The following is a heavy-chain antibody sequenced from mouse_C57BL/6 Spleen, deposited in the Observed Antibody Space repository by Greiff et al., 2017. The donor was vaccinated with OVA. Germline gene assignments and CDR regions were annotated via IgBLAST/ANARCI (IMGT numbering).Heavy chain of an antibody. J-gene: IGHJ4*01. V-gene: IGHV5-16*01. Sequence: KLMESEGGLVQPGSSMKLSCTASGFTFSDYYMAWVRQVPEKGLEWVANINYDGSSTYYLDSLKSRFIISRDNAKNILYLQMSSLKSEDTATYYCAREVYYGNYVYYAMDYWGQGTSVTVSS. CDR2: INYDGSST. CDR3: AREVYYGNYVYYAMDY. CDR1: GFTFSDYY. D-gene: IGHD2-1*01.